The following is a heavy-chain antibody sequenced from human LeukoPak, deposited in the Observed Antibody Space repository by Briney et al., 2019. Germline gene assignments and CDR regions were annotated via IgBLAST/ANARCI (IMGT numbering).Heavy chain of an antibody. CDR2: IYYSGST. V-gene: IGHV4-39*01. CDR3: ARQGAYYYDSSGRAGWFDP. D-gene: IGHD3-22*01. J-gene: IGHJ5*02. Sequence: SETLSLTCTVSGGSISSSSYYWGWIRQPPGRGLEWIGRIYYSGSTYYNPPLKSRVTISVDTSKNQFSLKLSSVTAADTAVYYCARQGAYYYDSSGRAGWFDPWGQGTLVTVSS. CDR1: GGSISSSSYY.